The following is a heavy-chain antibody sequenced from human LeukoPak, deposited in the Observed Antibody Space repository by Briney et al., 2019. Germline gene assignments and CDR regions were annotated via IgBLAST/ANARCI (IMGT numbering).Heavy chain of an antibody. J-gene: IGHJ4*02. CDR1: GFTFSSYS. Sequence: PGGSLRLSCAASGFTFSSYSMNWVRQAPGKGLEWVSSISSSSSYIYYADSVKGRFTISRDNSKNTLYLQMNSLRAEDTAVYYCAKGRGYYYDSSGSYYFDYWGQGTLVTVSS. D-gene: IGHD3-22*01. CDR3: AKGRGYYYDSSGSYYFDY. CDR2: ISSSSSYI. V-gene: IGHV3-21*04.